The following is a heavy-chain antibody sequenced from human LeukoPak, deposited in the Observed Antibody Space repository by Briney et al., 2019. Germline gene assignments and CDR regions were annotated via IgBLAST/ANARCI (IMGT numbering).Heavy chain of an antibody. CDR3: ARQYSSSGDY. CDR1: GYTFTRYY. D-gene: IGHD6-6*01. CDR2: INPNSGDT. Sequence: ASVKVSCKASGYTFTRYYMHWVRQAPGQGLEWRGRINPNSGDTNYAQKFQGRVTMTRDTSISTAYMELSSLRSDDTAVYYCARQYSSSGDYWGQGTLVTVSS. J-gene: IGHJ4*02. V-gene: IGHV1-2*06.